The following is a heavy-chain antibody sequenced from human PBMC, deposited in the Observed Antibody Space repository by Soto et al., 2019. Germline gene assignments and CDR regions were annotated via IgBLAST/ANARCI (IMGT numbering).Heavy chain of an antibody. D-gene: IGHD3-10*01. V-gene: IGHV3-23*01. Sequence: GGSLRLSCAASGFPFSNYAMTWVRQAPGKGLEWVSALSGSGVSTYYADSVMGRFTISRDNAKNSLFLQMNSLRPEDTALYYCARAIYGSLHDFDYCGQGALVTISS. J-gene: IGHJ4*02. CDR3: ARAIYGSLHDFDY. CDR2: LSGSGVST. CDR1: GFPFSNYA.